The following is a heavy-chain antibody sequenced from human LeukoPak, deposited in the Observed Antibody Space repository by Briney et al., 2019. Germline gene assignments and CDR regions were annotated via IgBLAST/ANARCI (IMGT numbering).Heavy chain of an antibody. CDR2: INPNSGGT. J-gene: IGHJ4*02. V-gene: IGHV1-2*06. Sequence: ASVKVSCKASGYTFTGYYMHWVRQAPGQGLEWMGRINPNSGGTNYAQKFQGRVTMTRDTPISTAYMELSRLRSDDTAVYYCARARGITGPTRGYWGQGTLVPVPS. CDR1: GYTFTGYY. CDR3: ARARGITGPTRGY. D-gene: IGHD1-20*01.